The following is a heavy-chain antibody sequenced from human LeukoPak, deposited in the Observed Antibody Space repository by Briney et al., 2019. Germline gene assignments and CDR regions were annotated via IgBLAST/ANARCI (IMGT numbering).Heavy chain of an antibody. D-gene: IGHD6-19*01. CDR1: GFTFSSYA. V-gene: IGHV3-74*03. CDR3: ARDQGGSGPTTYDY. Sequence: QAGGSLRLSCAASGFTFSSYAMSWVRHAPGKGLVWVSRINTDGSDTMYAGSVKGRFTISRDNAKNTLYLQMNSLKAEDTAVYYCARDQGGSGPTTYDYWGQGNLVTVSS. CDR2: INTDGSDT. J-gene: IGHJ4*02.